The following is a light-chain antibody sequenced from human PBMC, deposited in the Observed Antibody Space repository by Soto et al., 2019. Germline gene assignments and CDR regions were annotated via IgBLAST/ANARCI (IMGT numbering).Light chain of an antibody. J-gene: IGKJ4*01. CDR1: QGIGVY. CDR2: AAS. CDR3: QKYNSAPLT. Sequence: DIQMTQSPSSLSASLGDRVTITCRASQGIGVYLAWFQQKPGKVPKLLIYAASALQSGVPSRFSGSGSGTDFTLTISSLQPEDIATYYCQKYNSAPLTFGGGTKVDLK. V-gene: IGKV1-27*01.